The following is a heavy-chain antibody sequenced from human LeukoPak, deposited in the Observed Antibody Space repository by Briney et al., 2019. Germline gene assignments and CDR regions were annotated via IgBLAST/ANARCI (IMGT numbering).Heavy chain of an antibody. J-gene: IGHJ5*02. V-gene: IGHV2-5*01. CDR2: IYWNDDK. D-gene: IGHD5-12*01. CDR3: ARSYSDYDYFNNWFDP. Sequence: SGPTLVKPTQTLTLTCTFSGFSLSTGGVGVGWIRLPPGKALEWLALIYWNDDKRYSPSLKSRLTISKDTSKNQVVLTMTNMDPVDTATYYCARSYSDYDYFNNWFDPWGQGTLVTVSS. CDR1: GFSLSTGGVG.